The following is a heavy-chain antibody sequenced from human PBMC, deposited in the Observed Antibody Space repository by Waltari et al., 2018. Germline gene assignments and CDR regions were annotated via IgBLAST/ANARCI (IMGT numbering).Heavy chain of an antibody. CDR2: MNHRGSG. D-gene: IGHD4-17*01. Sequence: QVQLNQWGAGVLKPSETLSLTCAVYGESFSDHFWTWIRQPPGKGLEWIGQMNHRGSGTYNPCLKNRVTISVDTSMNQFSLMMTSLTAADTAVYYCARAPSFHYGVFSVPLTLDYWSQGTMVFVSS. J-gene: IGHJ3*01. CDR1: GESFSDHF. V-gene: IGHV4-34*01. CDR3: ARAPSFHYGVFSVPLTLDY.